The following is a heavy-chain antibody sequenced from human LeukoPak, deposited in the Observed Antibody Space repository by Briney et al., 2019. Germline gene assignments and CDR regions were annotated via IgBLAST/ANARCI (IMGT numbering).Heavy chain of an antibody. J-gene: IGHJ6*04. CDR3: ARGPQYYDILTGLDV. CDR1: GGSFSGYY. D-gene: IGHD3-9*01. CDR2: INHSGST. Sequence: SETLSLTCAVYGGSFSGYYWSWTRQPPGKGLEWIGEINHSGSTNYNPSLKSRVTISVDTSKNQFSLKLSSVTAADTAVYYCARGPQYYDILTGLDVWGKGTTVTVSS. V-gene: IGHV4-34*01.